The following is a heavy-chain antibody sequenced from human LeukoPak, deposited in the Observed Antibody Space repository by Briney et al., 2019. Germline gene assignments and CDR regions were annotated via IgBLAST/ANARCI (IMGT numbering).Heavy chain of an antibody. CDR2: ISYDGSNK. CDR1: GFTFSSYA. V-gene: IGHV3-30*04. J-gene: IGHJ4*02. D-gene: IGHD5-12*01. Sequence: GRSLRLSCAAPGFTFSSYAMHWVRQAPGKGLEWVAVISYDGSNKYYADSVKGRFTISRDNSKNTLYLQMNSLRAEDTAVYYCARARGYSGYALGDYWGQGTLVTVSS. CDR3: ARARGYSGYALGDY.